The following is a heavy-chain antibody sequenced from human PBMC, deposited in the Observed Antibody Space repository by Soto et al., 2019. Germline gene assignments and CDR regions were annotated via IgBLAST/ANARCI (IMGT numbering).Heavy chain of an antibody. V-gene: IGHV2-70*04. J-gene: IGHJ4*02. Sequence: SGPTLVNPTQTLTLTCTFSGFSLSTSGMRVSWIRQPPGKALEWLARIDWDDDKFYSTSLKTRLTISKDTSKNQVVLTMTNMDPVDTATYYCARISDYYDSSGRDYWGQGTLVTV. CDR2: IDWDDDK. D-gene: IGHD3-22*01. CDR1: GFSLSTSGMR. CDR3: ARISDYYDSSGRDY.